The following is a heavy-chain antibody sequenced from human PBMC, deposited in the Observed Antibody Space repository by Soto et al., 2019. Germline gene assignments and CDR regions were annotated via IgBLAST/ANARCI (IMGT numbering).Heavy chain of an antibody. CDR3: ASLTGYYEDY. J-gene: IGHJ4*02. CDR2: IYYSGST. Sequence: SETLSLTCTVSGASISSGDYYWSWVRQPPGKGLEWIGYIYYSGSTYYNPSLKSRVTISVDTSKNQFSLKLSSVTAADTAVYYCASLTGYYEDYWGQGTLVTVSS. D-gene: IGHD3-9*01. CDR1: GASISSGDYY. V-gene: IGHV4-30-4*01.